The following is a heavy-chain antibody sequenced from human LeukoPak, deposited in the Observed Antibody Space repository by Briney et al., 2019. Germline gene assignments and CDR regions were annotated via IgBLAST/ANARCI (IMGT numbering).Heavy chain of an antibody. CDR3: ARVQGSSGPGIFEY. D-gene: IGHD6-19*01. CDR1: GFTFTSYW. V-gene: IGHV3-7*01. J-gene: IGHJ4*02. Sequence: GGSLRLSCAASGFTFTSYWMSWVRQAPGKGLEWLATIKKDGSEKFYVDSVKGRLTISRDNAKNSLYLQMNSLRVEDTAVYYCARVQGSSGPGIFEYWGQGTLVTVSS. CDR2: IKKDGSEK.